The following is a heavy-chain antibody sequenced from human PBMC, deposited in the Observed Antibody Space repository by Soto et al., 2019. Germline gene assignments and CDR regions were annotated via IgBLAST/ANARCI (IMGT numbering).Heavy chain of an antibody. CDR2: INPNSGGT. D-gene: IGHD6-19*01. J-gene: IGHJ4*02. Sequence: ASVKVSCKASGYTFTGYYIHWVRQAPGQGLEWMGWINPNSGGTNYAQKFQGWVTMTRDTSISTAYMELSRLRSDDTAVYYCAITSQFSSGWYAFDYWGQGTLVTVSS. V-gene: IGHV1-2*04. CDR1: GYTFTGYY. CDR3: AITSQFSSGWYAFDY.